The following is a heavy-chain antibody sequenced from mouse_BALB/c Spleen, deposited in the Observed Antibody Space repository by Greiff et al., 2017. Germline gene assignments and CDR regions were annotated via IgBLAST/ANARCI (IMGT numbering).Heavy chain of an antibody. CDR3: TRGDYYGSSYDYAMDY. CDR2: INPSNGGT. V-gene: IGHV1S81*02. J-gene: IGHJ4*01. CDR1: GYTFTSYY. D-gene: IGHD1-1*01. Sequence: QVHVKQSGAELVKPGASVKLSCKASGYTFTSYYMYWVKQRPGQGLEWIGEINPSNGGTNFNEKFKSKATLTVDKSSSTAYMQLSSLTSEDSAVYYCTRGDYYGSSYDYAMDYWGQGTSVTVSS.